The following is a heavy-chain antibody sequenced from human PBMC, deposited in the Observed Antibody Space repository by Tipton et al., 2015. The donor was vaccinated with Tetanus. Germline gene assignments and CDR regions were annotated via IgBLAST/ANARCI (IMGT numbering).Heavy chain of an antibody. V-gene: IGHV4-4*07. CDR2: IYSGGGP. CDR1: DVSINDYY. J-gene: IGHJ4*02. Sequence: TLSLTCTVSDVSINDYYWTWIRQPAGKGLEWIGHIYSGGGPYYNPSLKSRVTISVDTSKNQFSLRLASVTAADTALYYCATVIDLFRYFDYWGQGALVTVSS. CDR3: ATVIDLFRYFDY.